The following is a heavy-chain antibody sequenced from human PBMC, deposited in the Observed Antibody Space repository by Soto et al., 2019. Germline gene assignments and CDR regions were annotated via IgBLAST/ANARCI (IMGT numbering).Heavy chain of an antibody. Sequence: GGSLRLSCAASGFTFSSYAMHWVRQAPGKGLERMAVISYDGSNKYYADSVKCRFTISRDNSKNTLYLHINSLRAEDSAVYYCARDAEENYYDSSGYAKIDAFDIWGQGTMVTVSS. CDR3: ARDAEENYYDSSGYAKIDAFDI. D-gene: IGHD3-22*01. J-gene: IGHJ3*02. CDR1: GFTFSSYA. CDR2: ISYDGSNK. V-gene: IGHV3-30*14.